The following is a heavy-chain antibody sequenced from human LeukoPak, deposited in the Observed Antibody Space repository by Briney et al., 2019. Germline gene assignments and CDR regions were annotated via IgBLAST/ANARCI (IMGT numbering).Heavy chain of an antibody. J-gene: IGHJ3*02. CDR3: AKDIVPYNWNDEDAFDI. CDR1: GFTFDDYA. Sequence: GGSLRLSCAASGFTFDDYAMHWVRQAPREGLEWVSGISWNTGSIGYADSVKGRFTISRDNARNSLYLQMNSLRPEDTALYYCAKDIVPYNWNDEDAFDIWGQGIMVTVSS. V-gene: IGHV3-9*01. CDR2: ISWNTGSI. D-gene: IGHD1-20*01.